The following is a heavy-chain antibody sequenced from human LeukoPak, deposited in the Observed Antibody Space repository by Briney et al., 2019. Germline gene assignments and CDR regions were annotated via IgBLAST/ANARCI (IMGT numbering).Heavy chain of an antibody. CDR2: ISGSGRTT. Sequence: GGSLRLSCAASGFTFSNHAMSWVRQTPGKGLQWVYVISGSGRTTEYADSVKGRFTISRDNSKNTLSLKMNSLRVEVTARYYCAKNVVVKKYIDYWGKGTLVTVSS. D-gene: IGHD2-15*01. V-gene: IGHV3-23*01. CDR3: AKNVVVKKYIDY. J-gene: IGHJ4*01. CDR1: GFTFSNHA.